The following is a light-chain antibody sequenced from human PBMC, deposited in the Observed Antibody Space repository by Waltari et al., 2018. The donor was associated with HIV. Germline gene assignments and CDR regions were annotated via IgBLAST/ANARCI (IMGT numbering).Light chain of an antibody. CDR1: SNYVGGYRY. Sequence: QSALTQPASVSGSPGQSITISCTGTSNYVGGYRYVPWYQQPPGKAPKVVIYEVSNRPSGVSNRFSGSKSGNTASLTISGLQAEDEADYYCSSYASTSTRVFGGGTKLTVL. V-gene: IGLV2-14*01. CDR2: EVS. CDR3: SSYASTSTRV. J-gene: IGLJ3*02.